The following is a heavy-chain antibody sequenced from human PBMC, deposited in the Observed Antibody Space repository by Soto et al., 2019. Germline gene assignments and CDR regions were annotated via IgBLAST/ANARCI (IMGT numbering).Heavy chain of an antibody. J-gene: IGHJ4*02. V-gene: IGHV4-39*01. D-gene: IGHD2-8*01. CDR3: ARHRVGWCMDY. CDR1: GGSISSSSYY. Sequence: QLQLQESGPGLVKPSETLSLTCTVSGGSISSSSYYWGWIRQPPGKGLEWIGSIYYSGSTYYNPSLKSRVTISVDTSKNQFSLKLSSVTAADTAVYYCARHRVGWCMDYWGQGTLVTFSS. CDR2: IYYSGST.